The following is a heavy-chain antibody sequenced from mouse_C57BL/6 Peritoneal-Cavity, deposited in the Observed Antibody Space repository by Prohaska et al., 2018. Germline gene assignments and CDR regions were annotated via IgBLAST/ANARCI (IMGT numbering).Heavy chain of an antibody. CDR1: GYTFTSYP. J-gene: IGHJ2*01. CDR3: ARSDITTVVADY. V-gene: IGHV1-4*01. Sequence: MSCRSSGYTFTSYPKHWVKQRPGQGLEWIGYINPSSGYTKYNQKFKDKATLTADKSSSTAYMQLSSLTSEDSAVYYCARSDITTVVADYWGQGTTLTVSS. D-gene: IGHD1-1*01. CDR2: INPSSGYT.